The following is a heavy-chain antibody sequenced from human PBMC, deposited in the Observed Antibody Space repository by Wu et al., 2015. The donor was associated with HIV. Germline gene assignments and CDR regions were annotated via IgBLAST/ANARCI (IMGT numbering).Heavy chain of an antibody. V-gene: IGHV1-69*05. Sequence: VQLVQSGAEVKKPGSSVKLSCKASGGTFSSFSINWVRQAPGQGLEWTGGIIPLFGAATYAPRFQGRATITSDESTSTAYMEVTGLRYEDTAVYYCARGFSSTWYDHFDLWGQGNAGHRLL. CDR3: ARGFSSTWYDHFDL. CDR2: IIPLFGAA. J-gene: IGHJ4*02. D-gene: IGHD6-13*01. CDR1: GGTFSSFS.